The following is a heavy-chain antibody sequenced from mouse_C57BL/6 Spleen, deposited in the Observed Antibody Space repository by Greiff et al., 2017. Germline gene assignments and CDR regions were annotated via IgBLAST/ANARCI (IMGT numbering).Heavy chain of an antibody. J-gene: IGHJ4*01. D-gene: IGHD1-1*01. CDR1: GYTFTSYW. CDR2: IDPSDSYT. V-gene: IGHV1-69*01. Sequence: QVQLQQPGAELVMPGASVKLSCKASGYTFTSYWMHWVKQRPGQGLEWIGEIDPSDSYTNYNQKFKGKSTLTVDKSSSTASMQLSSLTSEDSAVYYCARKDTTVLTDYGGQGTSVTVSS. CDR3: ARKDTTVLTDY.